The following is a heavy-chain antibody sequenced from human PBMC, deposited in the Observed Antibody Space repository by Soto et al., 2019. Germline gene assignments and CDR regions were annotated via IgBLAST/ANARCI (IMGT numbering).Heavy chain of an antibody. J-gene: IGHJ6*02. Sequence: SETLSLTCTVSGGSISSYYWGWIRQPPGKGLEWIGYIYYSGSTNYNPSLKSRVTISVDTSKNQFSLKLSSVTAADTAVYYCARVNFSSYYYYGMDVWGQGTTVTVSS. CDR2: IYYSGST. V-gene: IGHV4-59*01. D-gene: IGHD3-3*01. CDR3: ARVNFSSYYYYGMDV. CDR1: GGSISSYY.